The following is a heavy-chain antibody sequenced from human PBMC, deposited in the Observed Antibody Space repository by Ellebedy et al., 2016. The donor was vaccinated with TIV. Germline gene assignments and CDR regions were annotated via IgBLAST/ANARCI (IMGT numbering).Heavy chain of an antibody. CDR2: ISVYTGDT. CDR1: GYTFRLYG. CDR3: TRDLYSDSGSPSDI. D-gene: IGHD4-11*01. J-gene: IGHJ4*02. V-gene: IGHV1-18*01. Sequence: ASVKVSXKTSGYTFRLYGICWVRQAPGQGLEWMGGISVYTGDTNYAQKVQGRVTMTTDASTSTAYMELRSLRSDDTAVYYCTRDLYSDSGSPSDIWGQGTLVTVSS.